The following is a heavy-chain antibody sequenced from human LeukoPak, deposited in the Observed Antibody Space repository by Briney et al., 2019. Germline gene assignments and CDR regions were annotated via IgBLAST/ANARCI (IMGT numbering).Heavy chain of an antibody. CDR1: GGSFNAYY. J-gene: IGHJ4*02. D-gene: IGHD3/OR15-3a*01. Sequence: PSETLSLTCAVYGGSFNAYYWSWIRQPPGKGLEWIGEINHSGSTNYNPSLKSRVSISVDTAKNQFSLKLSSVTAADTAVYYCARQTGSGLFILPGGQGTLVTVSS. CDR2: INHSGST. V-gene: IGHV4-34*01. CDR3: ARQTGSGLFILP.